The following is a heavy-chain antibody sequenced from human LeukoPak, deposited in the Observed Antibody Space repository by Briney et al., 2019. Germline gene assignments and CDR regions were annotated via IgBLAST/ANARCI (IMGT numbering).Heavy chain of an antibody. CDR2: ISSTGTYI. Sequence: GGSLRLSCAASGFTFSGYTMNWVRQAPGKGLEWVSSISSTGTYIYYTTSVKGRFTISRDNAKNSLYLQMNSLRAEDTALYYCARVSPVAPYYYYGLDVWGQGTTVTVS. CDR3: ARVSPVAPYYYYGLDV. D-gene: IGHD4-23*01. J-gene: IGHJ6*02. CDR1: GFTFSGYT. V-gene: IGHV3-21*01.